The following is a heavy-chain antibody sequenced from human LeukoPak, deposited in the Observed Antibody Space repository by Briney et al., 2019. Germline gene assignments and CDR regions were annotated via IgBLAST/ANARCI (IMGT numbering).Heavy chain of an antibody. D-gene: IGHD3-3*01. J-gene: IGHJ4*02. CDR2: IKQDGGEK. Sequence: GGSLRLSCAASGFTFSTSGMHWVRQAPGKGLEWVANIKQDGGEKYYVDSVKGRFTISRDNAKNTLYLQMGSLRAEDMAVYYCARKGGDYDFWSGYSAFDYWGQGTLVTVSS. CDR1: GFTFSTSG. CDR3: ARKGGDYDFWSGYSAFDY. V-gene: IGHV3-7*01.